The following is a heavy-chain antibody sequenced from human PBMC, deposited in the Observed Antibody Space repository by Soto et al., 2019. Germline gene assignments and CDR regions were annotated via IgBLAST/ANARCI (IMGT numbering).Heavy chain of an antibody. CDR1: GFTFSSYW. Sequence: GGSLRLSCAASGFTFSSYWISWVRQAPGKGLEWVANIKQDGSEKYYVDSVKGRFTISRDNAKNSLYLQMNSLRAEDTAVYYCARGSGWYYYYYGMDVWGQGTTVTVYS. J-gene: IGHJ6*02. CDR3: ARGSGWYYYYYGMDV. D-gene: IGHD6-19*01. V-gene: IGHV3-7*03. CDR2: IKQDGSEK.